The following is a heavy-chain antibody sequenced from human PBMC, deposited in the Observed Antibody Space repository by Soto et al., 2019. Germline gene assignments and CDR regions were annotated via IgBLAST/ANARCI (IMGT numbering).Heavy chain of an antibody. Sequence: QVQLVESGGGVVQPGRSLRLSCAASGFTFNIDGMHWVRQAPGKGLEWVSVIAYYGSNKYYADSVKGRFTISRDNSKNILYRQMNSLRPKDTAVYYCAKDGGTGKYYDYWGQGTLVTVSS. CDR3: AKDGGTGKYYDY. V-gene: IGHV3-30*18. CDR2: IAYYGSNK. CDR1: GFTFNIDG. J-gene: IGHJ4*02. D-gene: IGHD2-8*02.